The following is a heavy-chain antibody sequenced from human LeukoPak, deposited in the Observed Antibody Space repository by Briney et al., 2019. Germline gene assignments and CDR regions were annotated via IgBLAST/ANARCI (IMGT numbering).Heavy chain of an antibody. Sequence: ASVKVSCKASGYTFTGYYMHWVRQAPGQGLEWMGWINPNSGSTGYIQKFQGRVTMTRNTSISTAYMELNSLRAEDTAVYYCARGPSGYHNTGGQGTLVTVSS. J-gene: IGHJ4*02. CDR3: ARGPSGYHNT. V-gene: IGHV1-8*02. D-gene: IGHD5-12*01. CDR1: GYTFTGYY. CDR2: INPNSGST.